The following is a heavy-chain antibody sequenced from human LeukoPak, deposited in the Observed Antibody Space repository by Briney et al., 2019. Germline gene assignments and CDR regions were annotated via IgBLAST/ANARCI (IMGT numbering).Heavy chain of an antibody. Sequence: SHTLSLTCALSGGSISSACYSWTWLRQSPTKGLEWIGYVYQSSSVYNNRSFESRGTMSAHRSKNQFSLKLSSVTAADTAVYYCARLQCDVLTGYLGGLDVWGKGTTVTVSS. D-gene: IGHD3-9*01. CDR1: GGSISSACYS. CDR3: ARLQCDVLTGYLGGLDV. CDR2: VYQSSSV. J-gene: IGHJ6*04. V-gene: IGHV4-30-2*06.